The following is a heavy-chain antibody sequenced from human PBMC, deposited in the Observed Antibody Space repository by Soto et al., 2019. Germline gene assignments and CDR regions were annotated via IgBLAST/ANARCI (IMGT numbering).Heavy chain of an antibody. CDR2: INPNSGGT. D-gene: IGHD3-9*01. CDR1: GYSFAGHY. CDR3: ARDSHYDILTGYSRNAFDM. V-gene: IGHV1-2*02. J-gene: IGHJ3*02. Sequence: ASVKVSCKTSGYSFAGHYLHWVRQAPGQGFDWMGWINPNSGGTIYAQRFQGRVTMTRDTSISTAYMVLTSLRSDDTAVYYCARDSHYDILTGYSRNAFDMWGRGTVVTVSS.